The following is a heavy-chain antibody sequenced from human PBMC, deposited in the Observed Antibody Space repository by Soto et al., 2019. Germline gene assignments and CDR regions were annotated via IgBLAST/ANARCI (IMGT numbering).Heavy chain of an antibody. J-gene: IGHJ5*02. CDR2: INPNSGDT. V-gene: IGHV1-2*02. CDR1: GYTFTVYY. D-gene: IGHD6-13*01. CDR3: TRGPAAGTEDWFDP. Sequence: QVRLLQSGAEVKKPGASVKVSCRTSGYTFTVYYVHWVRQAPGRGLQWMGWINPNSGDTNYLPEFQGRDTITRDTSSATAYLELSALKSDDTAVYYCTRGPAAGTEDWFDPWGQGTRVTVSS.